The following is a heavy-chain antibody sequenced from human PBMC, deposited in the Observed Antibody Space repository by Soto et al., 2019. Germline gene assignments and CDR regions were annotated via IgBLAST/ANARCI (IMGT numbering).Heavy chain of an antibody. D-gene: IGHD1-26*01. V-gene: IGHV3-72*01. J-gene: IGHJ5*01. CDR2: LKDRSQNYAT. Sequence: EVHLVESGGGFVQPGGSARLSCAASGFSVSGWYMDWVRQAPGKGLEWVARLKDRSQNYATEYAASVKGRFTVSRHASQNSMYLQMNSLKIEDTAVYYCAREGDARWLDSWGQGTLVTVS. CDR3: AREGDARWLDS. CDR1: GFSVSGWY.